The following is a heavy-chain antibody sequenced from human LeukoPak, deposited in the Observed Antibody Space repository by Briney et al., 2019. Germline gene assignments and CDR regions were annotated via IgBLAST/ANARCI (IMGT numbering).Heavy chain of an antibody. Sequence: SETLSLTCTVSGCSMSSYYWTWIRQPPGKGLEWVGYIYYSGTTKYNPSLKSRVTISLDTSKNQFSLELRSVTAADTAVYYCPRAPYSSTWYLEYFDFWGEGTLVTVSS. D-gene: IGHD6-13*01. CDR2: IYYSGTT. CDR3: PRAPYSSTWYLEYFDF. V-gene: IGHV4-59*01. CDR1: GCSMSSYY. J-gene: IGHJ4*02.